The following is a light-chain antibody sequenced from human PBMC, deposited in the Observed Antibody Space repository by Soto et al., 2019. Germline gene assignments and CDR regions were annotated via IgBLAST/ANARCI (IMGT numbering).Light chain of an antibody. CDR2: GAS. CDR1: QSVSSN. CDR3: XHYNNWPPWT. Sequence: EIVMTQSPATLSVSPGERATLSCRASQSVSSNLAWYQQKPGQAPRLLIYGASTRATGIPARFSGSGSGTXXXXXXXXXXXXXFXVXXCXHYNNWPPWTFGQGTKVEIK. J-gene: IGKJ1*01. V-gene: IGKV3-15*01.